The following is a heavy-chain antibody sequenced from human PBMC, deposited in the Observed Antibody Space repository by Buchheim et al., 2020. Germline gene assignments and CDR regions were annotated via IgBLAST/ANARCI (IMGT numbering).Heavy chain of an antibody. CDR3: AKDGVTGFDY. CDR1: GFTFSSFA. CDR2: ISYDGSTK. J-gene: IGHJ4*02. Sequence: QVQLVESGGGVVQPGRSLRLSCAASGFTFSSFAMHWVRQAPGKGLEWVAVISYDGSTKYYADSVRGRFTISRDNSKNTLYLQMNSLRPEDTAMSYCAKDGVTGFDYWGQGTL. D-gene: IGHD3-10*01. V-gene: IGHV3-30*18.